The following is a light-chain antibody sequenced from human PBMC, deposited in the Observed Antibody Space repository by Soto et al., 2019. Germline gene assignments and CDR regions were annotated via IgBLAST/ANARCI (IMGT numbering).Light chain of an antibody. CDR1: QSVSPNY. Sequence: VLTQSPATLSLSPGERATLYCRASQSVSPNYLAWYQQKPGQAPRLLIYGASKRATSIPDRFSGSGSGTDFTLTISSMETEEYEVADWHRYSSSATFAKGANV. V-gene: IGKV3-20*01. CDR3: HRYSSSAT. CDR2: GAS. J-gene: IGKJ4*01.